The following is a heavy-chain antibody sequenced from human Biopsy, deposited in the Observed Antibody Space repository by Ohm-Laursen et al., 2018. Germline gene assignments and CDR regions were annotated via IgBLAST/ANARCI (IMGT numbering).Heavy chain of an antibody. Sequence: SETLSLTCTVSGGSFTGHYWTWIRQPPGQGLEWIGHISHTGYTSYKSSLKSRVTISLDTSRKHFSLRLTSLAAADTAVYYCARRSNEYGGLYFPHWGQGTLVTVSS. CDR2: ISHTGYT. J-gene: IGHJ1*01. CDR1: GGSFTGHY. V-gene: IGHV4-59*08. D-gene: IGHD4-23*01. CDR3: ARRSNEYGGLYFPH.